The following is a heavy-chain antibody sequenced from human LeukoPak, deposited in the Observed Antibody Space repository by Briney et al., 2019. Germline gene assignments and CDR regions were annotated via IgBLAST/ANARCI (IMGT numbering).Heavy chain of an antibody. CDR2: ISGSGGTT. D-gene: IGHD2-2*01. CDR3: AKEAADIVVVPAAMMDS. J-gene: IGHJ5*01. CDR1: GFIFSSYA. V-gene: IGHV3-23*01. Sequence: PGGSLRLSCAASGFIFSSYAMSWVRQAPGKGLEWVSAISGSGGTTYYANSVKGRFTISRDNSKNTLYLQMNTVRAEDTAVYYCAKEAADIVVVPAAMMDSWGQGTLVTVSS.